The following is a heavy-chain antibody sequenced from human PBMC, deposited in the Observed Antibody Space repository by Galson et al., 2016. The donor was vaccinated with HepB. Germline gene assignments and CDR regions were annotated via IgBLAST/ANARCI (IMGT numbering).Heavy chain of an antibody. CDR3: AKNPADGWSDP. CDR1: GFTFSSYS. V-gene: IGHV3-23*01. J-gene: IGHJ5*02. D-gene: IGHD5-24*01. CDR2: ISFSGDHT. Sequence: SLRLSCAASGFTFSSYSMAWVRQAPGKGLEWVSTISFSGDHTYYADSVKGRFTISRDNSKNTLFLEMSNLRTEDTAVFYCAKNPADGWSDPWGQGTLVTVSS.